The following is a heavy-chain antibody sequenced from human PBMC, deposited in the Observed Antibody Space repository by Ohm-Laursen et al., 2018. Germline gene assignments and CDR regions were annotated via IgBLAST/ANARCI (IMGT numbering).Heavy chain of an antibody. CDR2: IYHSGST. Sequence: GTLSLTCAVSGYSISSGYYWGWIRQPPGKGLEWIGSIYHSGSTYYNPSLKSRVTISVDTSKNQFSLKLSSVTAADTAVYYCARDSGYSSSWYYDYWGQGTLVTVSS. CDR1: GYSISSGYY. J-gene: IGHJ4*02. CDR3: ARDSGYSSSWYYDY. V-gene: IGHV4-38-2*01. D-gene: IGHD6-13*01.